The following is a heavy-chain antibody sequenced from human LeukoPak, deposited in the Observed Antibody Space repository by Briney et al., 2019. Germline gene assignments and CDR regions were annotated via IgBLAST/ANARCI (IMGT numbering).Heavy chain of an antibody. CDR3: ARTEVLRYFRRGSNFDY. D-gene: IGHD3-9*01. CDR1: GGSSSGYY. V-gene: IGHV4-34*01. CDR2: INHSGST. Sequence: SETLSLTCAVYGGSSSGYYWSWIRQPPGKGLEWIGEINHSGSTNYNPSLKSRVTISVDTSKNQFSLKLSSVTAADTAVYYCARTEVLRYFRRGSNFDYWGQGTLVTVSS. J-gene: IGHJ4*02.